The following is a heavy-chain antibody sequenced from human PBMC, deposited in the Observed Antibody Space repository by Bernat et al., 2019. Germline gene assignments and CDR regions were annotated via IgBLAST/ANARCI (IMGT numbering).Heavy chain of an antibody. CDR3: ARFGMGRPDLTDTYYYDPIGGDAFDI. D-gene: IGHD3-22*01. Sequence: QVQLQESGPGLVKPSQTLSLTCTVSGGSISSGGYYWSWIRQHPGKGLEWIGYIYYSGSTYYNPSLKSRVTISVDTSKNQFSLKLSSVTAADTAVYYCARFGMGRPDLTDTYYYDPIGGDAFDIWGQGTMVTVSS. CDR2: IYYSGST. CDR1: GGSISSGGYY. J-gene: IGHJ3*02. V-gene: IGHV4-31*03.